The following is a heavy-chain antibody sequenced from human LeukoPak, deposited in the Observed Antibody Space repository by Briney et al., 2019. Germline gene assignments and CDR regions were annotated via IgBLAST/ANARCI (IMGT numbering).Heavy chain of an antibody. V-gene: IGHV3-7*01. J-gene: IGHJ4*02. D-gene: IGHD2-21*01. CDR2: IKQDGSET. CDR1: GFTFSDYW. CDR3: ARDCFAENNY. Sequence: GGSLRLFCAASGFTFSDYWMTWVRQAPGKGLEWVANIKQDGSETYYVDSVRGRFTISRDNARKSLYLQMNSLRAEDTAVYFCARDCFAENNYWGQGILVTVSS.